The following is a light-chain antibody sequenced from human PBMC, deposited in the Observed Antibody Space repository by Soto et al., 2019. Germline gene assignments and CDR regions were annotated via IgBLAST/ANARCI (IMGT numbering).Light chain of an antibody. J-gene: IGLJ3*02. CDR1: STYVGSYAY. CDR3: CSYGSSYTWG. Sequence: QSALIQPPSVSGSPGQSVTLSYTGTSTYVGSYAYISCFQQHPGTVPKPLISTVIRRPSGVSYRFSGSKSGNTASPTISGLQTEDEAEFYCCSYGSSYTWGSGRGTKVTVL. CDR2: TVI. V-gene: IGLV2-11*01.